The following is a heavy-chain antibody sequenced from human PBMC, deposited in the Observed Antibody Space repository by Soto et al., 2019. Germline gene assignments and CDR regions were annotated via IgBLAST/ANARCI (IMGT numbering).Heavy chain of an antibody. V-gene: IGHV3-30-3*01. CDR2: ISYDGSNK. CDR3: AREYHITMIVVVITRERHALDI. D-gene: IGHD3-22*01. CDR1: GFTFSSYA. Sequence: GGSLRLSCAASGFTFSSYAMHWVRQAPGKGLEWVAVISYDGSNKYYADSVKGRFTISRDNSKNTLYLQMNSLRAEDTAVYYCAREYHITMIVVVITRERHALDIWGQGTMVTVSS. J-gene: IGHJ3*02.